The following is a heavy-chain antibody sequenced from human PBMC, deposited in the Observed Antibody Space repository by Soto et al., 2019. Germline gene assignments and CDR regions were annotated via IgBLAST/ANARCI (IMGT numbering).Heavy chain of an antibody. CDR1: GYTFTGYY. CDR3: AREEGHFDWLLYRGPISSYFDY. D-gene: IGHD3-9*01. V-gene: IGHV1-2*02. Sequence: ASVKVSFKASGYTFTGYYMHWVRQAPGQGLEWMGWINPNSGGTNYAQKFQGRVTMTRDTSISTAYMELSRLRSDDTAVYYCAREEGHFDWLLYRGPISSYFDYWGQGTLVTVSS. J-gene: IGHJ4*02. CDR2: INPNSGGT.